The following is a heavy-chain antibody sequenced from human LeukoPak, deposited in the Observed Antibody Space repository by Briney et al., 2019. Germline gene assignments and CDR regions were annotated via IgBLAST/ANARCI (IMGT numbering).Heavy chain of an antibody. Sequence: GGSLRLSCAASGFTFSRYWTHWVRQAPGKGLVWVSRINSDGSSTTYADSVKGRFTISRDNAKNSLYLQMNSLRAEDTAIYYCAREELESFDYWGQGTLVTVSS. V-gene: IGHV3-74*01. CDR3: AREELESFDY. CDR1: GFTFSRYW. D-gene: IGHD1-1*01. CDR2: INSDGSST. J-gene: IGHJ4*02.